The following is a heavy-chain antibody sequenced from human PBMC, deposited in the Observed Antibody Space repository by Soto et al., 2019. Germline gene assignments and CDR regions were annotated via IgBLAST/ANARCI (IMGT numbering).Heavy chain of an antibody. J-gene: IGHJ4*02. CDR2: IYHSGST. CDR1: CGSISSGGYS. CDR3: ARDVCFVAVDVDY. Sequence: QLQLQESGSGLVKPSQTLSLTCAVSCGSISSGGYSWSWIRQPPGKGLEWIGYIYHSGSTYYNPYLKSRVTISVDRAKNQFSLKLSSVTAAATAVYYCARDVCFVAVDVDYCGQGTLVTVAS. D-gene: IGHD2-15*01. V-gene: IGHV4-30-2*01.